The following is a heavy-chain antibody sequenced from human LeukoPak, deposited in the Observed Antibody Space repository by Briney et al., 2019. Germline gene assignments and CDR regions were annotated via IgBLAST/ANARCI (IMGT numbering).Heavy chain of an antibody. D-gene: IGHD2-2*01. CDR1: GFTFSSYG. CDR3: AKDQGSQYQLLWGYYYGMDV. CDR2: ISYDGSNK. Sequence: GRSLRLSCAASGFTFSSYGMHWVRQAPGKGLEWVAVISYDGSNKYYADSVKGRFTISRDNSKNTLYLQMNSLRAEDTAVYYCAKDQGSQYQLLWGYYYGMDVWGQGTTVTVSS. J-gene: IGHJ6*02. V-gene: IGHV3-30*18.